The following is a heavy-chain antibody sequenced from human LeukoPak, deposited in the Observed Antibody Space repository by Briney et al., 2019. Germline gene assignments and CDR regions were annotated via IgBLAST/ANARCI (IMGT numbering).Heavy chain of an antibody. J-gene: IGHJ6*02. D-gene: IGHD1-26*01. Sequence: SETLSLTCTVSGGSISSSSYYWGWIRQPPGKGLEWIGSIYYSGSTYYNPSLKSRVTISVDTSKNQFSLKVSSVTAADTAVYFCARGLRQEDPGILGYSYYFYGMDVWGQGTTVTVSS. V-gene: IGHV4-39*01. CDR2: IYYSGST. CDR3: ARGLRQEDPGILGYSYYFYGMDV. CDR1: GGSISSSSYY.